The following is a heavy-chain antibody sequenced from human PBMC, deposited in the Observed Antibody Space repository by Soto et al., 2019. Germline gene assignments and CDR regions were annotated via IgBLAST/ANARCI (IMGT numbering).Heavy chain of an antibody. J-gene: IGHJ4*02. CDR3: ARGDYGTGGYPFPYVDY. CDR1: GYSFTGYY. CDR2: INPDSGAT. Sequence: HEHLVQSGAEVKRPGASLKVSCKASGYSFTGYYIHWVRQAPGQGLEWMGWINPDSGATNYAQNFQGRVTLTSYTSISTASMDLTSLTSDDTAVYYCARGDYGTGGYPFPYVDYWGQGTLVIVSS. V-gene: IGHV1-2*02. D-gene: IGHD2-8*02.